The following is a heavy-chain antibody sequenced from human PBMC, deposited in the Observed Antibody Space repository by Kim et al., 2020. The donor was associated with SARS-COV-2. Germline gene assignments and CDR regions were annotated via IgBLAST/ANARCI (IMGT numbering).Heavy chain of an antibody. CDR3: ARDFRAAAGDDFEY. D-gene: IGHD6-13*01. J-gene: IGHJ4*02. Sequence: AQGFTGRFVFSLDTSVSTAYLQISSLKAEDTAVYYCARDFRAAAGDDFEYWGQGTLVTVSS. V-gene: IGHV7-4-1*02.